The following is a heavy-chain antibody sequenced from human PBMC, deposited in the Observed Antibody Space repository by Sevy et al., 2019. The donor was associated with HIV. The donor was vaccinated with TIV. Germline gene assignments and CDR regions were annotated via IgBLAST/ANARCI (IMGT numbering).Heavy chain of an antibody. J-gene: IGHJ4*02. CDR1: GYTFTSYY. CDR3: ASSPGGYYDSSGHFDY. D-gene: IGHD3-22*01. Sequence: ASVKVSYKASGYTFTSYYMHWVRQAPGQGLEWMGIITPSGGSTSYAQKFQGRVTMTRDTSTSTVYMELSSLRSEDTAVYYCASSPGGYYDSSGHFDYWGQGTLVTVSS. V-gene: IGHV1-46*01. CDR2: ITPSGGST.